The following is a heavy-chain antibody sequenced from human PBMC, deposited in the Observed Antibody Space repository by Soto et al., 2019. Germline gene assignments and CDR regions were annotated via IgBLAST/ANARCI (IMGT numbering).Heavy chain of an antibody. V-gene: IGHV4-34*02. CDR1: GGSFSDYY. CDR2: VNYLGNT. Sequence: QVQLQQWGAGLLKPSETLSLTCAVYGGSFSDYYWNWIRQPPGKGLAWIGEVNYLGNTNYSPSLLGRVTISIDTSKNQLSLELTSVTAADTAVYYWARSRNVDVWGQGTTVTVSS. J-gene: IGHJ6*02. D-gene: IGHD1-1*01. CDR3: ARSRNVDV.